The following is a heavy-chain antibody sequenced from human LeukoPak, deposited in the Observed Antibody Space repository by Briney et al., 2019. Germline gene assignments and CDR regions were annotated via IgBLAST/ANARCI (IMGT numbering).Heavy chain of an antibody. V-gene: IGHV3-7*01. CDR2: IKEDGSEK. CDR3: AELGITMIGGV. J-gene: IGHJ6*04. D-gene: IGHD3-10*02. Sequence: PGGSLRLSCAASGFTFSNYWMSWVRQAPGKGLEWVANIKEDGSEKNYVDSVKGRFTISRDDAKKSLYLQMNSLRAEDTAVYYCAELGITMIGGVWGKGTTVTISS. CDR1: GFTFSNYW.